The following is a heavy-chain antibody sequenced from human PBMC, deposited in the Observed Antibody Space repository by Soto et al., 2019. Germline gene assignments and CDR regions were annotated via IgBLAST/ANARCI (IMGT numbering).Heavy chain of an antibody. CDR2: IYYTGTT. J-gene: IGHJ4*02. Sequence: QVQLQESGPGLVKPSQTLSLTCTVSGDSISGGGYYWSWIRQNPGKGLEWIGFIYYTGTTTYNPYLKRRVTISVDTSKNQFSLKLSSVTAADTAVYYCAREGGSYSSYFDHWGQGTLVTVSP. CDR1: GDSISGGGYY. V-gene: IGHV4-31*03. D-gene: IGHD1-26*01. CDR3: AREGGSYSSYFDH.